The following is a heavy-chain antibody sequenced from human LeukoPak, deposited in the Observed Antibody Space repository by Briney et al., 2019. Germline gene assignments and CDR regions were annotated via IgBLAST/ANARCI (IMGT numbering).Heavy chain of an antibody. J-gene: IGHJ6*02. CDR2: INPSGGTT. D-gene: IGHD5-12*01. Sequence: ASVKVSCKASGYSFTSFYMHWVRQAPGQGLEWMGIINPSGGTTFSAQKFQGRVTTTRDTSTSTVYMELRSLRSEDKAVYYWASGGSDLVTTIRYHYGMDVWGQGTTVPGSS. CDR1: GYSFTSFY. CDR3: ASGGSDLVTTIRYHYGMDV. V-gene: IGHV1-46*01.